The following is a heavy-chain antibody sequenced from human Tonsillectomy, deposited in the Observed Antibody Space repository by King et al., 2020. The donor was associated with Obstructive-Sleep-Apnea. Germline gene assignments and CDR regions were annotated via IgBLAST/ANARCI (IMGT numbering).Heavy chain of an antibody. CDR1: GFTFTRHW. V-gene: IGHV3-74*01. Sequence: DVQLVESGGGLVQPGGSLRLSCAASGFTFTRHWMHWVRQAPGKGLVWVSRINSDGSSTSYADSVKGRFTISRDNAKNTLYLQMNSLRVEDTSVYYCARELYGDYGYDYWGQGTQVTVSS. CDR2: INSDGSST. CDR3: ARELYGDYGYDY. D-gene: IGHD4-17*01. J-gene: IGHJ4*02.